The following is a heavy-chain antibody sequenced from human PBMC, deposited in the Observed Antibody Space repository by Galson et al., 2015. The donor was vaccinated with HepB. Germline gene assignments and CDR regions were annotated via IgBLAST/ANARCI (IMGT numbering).Heavy chain of an antibody. CDR3: GGKRGWYGRPIDL. J-gene: IGHJ6*02. Sequence: SLRLSCAASGFTFSSYTMHWVRRAPGKGLEWVAVISYNGNNKYYAESVKGRFTISRDNSKNTLYQQVNIVRAEDTAVYYCGGKRGWYGRPIDLWGQGNPVPVPS. CDR2: ISYNGNNK. CDR1: GFTFSSYT. V-gene: IGHV3-30*04. D-gene: IGHD3-10*01.